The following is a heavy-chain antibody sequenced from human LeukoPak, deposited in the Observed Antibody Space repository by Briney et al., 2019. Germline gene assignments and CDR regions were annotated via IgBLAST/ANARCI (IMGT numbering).Heavy chain of an antibody. V-gene: IGHV3-21*01. CDR2: ISSSRSYI. J-gene: IGHJ4*02. Sequence: GGSLRLSCAASGFTFSSYSMNWVRQAPGKGLEWVSSISSSRSYIYYADSVKGRFTISRDNAKNSLYLQMNSLRAEDTAVYYCAREYCSGGSCRFDYWGQGTLVTVSS. CDR3: AREYCSGGSCRFDY. D-gene: IGHD2-15*01. CDR1: GFTFSSYS.